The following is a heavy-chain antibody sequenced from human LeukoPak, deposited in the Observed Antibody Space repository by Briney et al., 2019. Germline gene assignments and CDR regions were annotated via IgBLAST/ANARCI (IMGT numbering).Heavy chain of an antibody. CDR3: TRVVPSGYDYVGGEGGFDY. CDR1: GFTFSSYA. J-gene: IGHJ4*02. CDR2: ISSNGGST. D-gene: IGHD5-12*01. V-gene: IGHV3-64*01. Sequence: GGSLRHACAASGFTFSSYAMHWVRQAPGKGLEYVSAISSNGGSTYYANSVKGRFTISRDNSKNTLYLQMGSLKTEDTAVYYCTRVVPSGYDYVGGEGGFDYWGQGTLVTVSS.